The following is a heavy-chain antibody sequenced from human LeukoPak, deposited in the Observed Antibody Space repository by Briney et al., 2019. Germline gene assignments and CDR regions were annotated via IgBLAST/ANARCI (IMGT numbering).Heavy chain of an antibody. D-gene: IGHD3-16*01. J-gene: IGHJ4*02. CDR3: ARGGSYAYRYFDY. CDR1: GFTFSKYG. Sequence: PGGSLRFSCAASGFTFSKYGMNWVRQAPGKGLELVSYISSSSTIIYYADSVKGRFTISRDNAKNSLYLQMNSLRDEDTAVYYCARGGSYAYRYFDYWGQGTLVTVSS. CDR2: ISSSSTII. V-gene: IGHV3-48*02.